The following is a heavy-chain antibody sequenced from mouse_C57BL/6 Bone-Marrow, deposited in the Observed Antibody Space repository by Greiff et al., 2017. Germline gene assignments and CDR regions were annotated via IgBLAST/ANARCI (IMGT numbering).Heavy chain of an antibody. CDR2: IWWDDDK. J-gene: IGHJ3*01. CDR3: ARIDTPYGPWFAY. Sequence: QVTLKESGPGLLQPSQTLSLTCSFSGFSLSTFGMGVGWIRQPSGKGLVWLAHIWWDDDKSYNPALKSRLTISKDTSKNQVFLKIANVDTADTATYYGARIDTPYGPWFAYWGQGTLVTVSA. V-gene: IGHV8-8*01. CDR1: GFSLSTFGMG. D-gene: IGHD1-2*01.